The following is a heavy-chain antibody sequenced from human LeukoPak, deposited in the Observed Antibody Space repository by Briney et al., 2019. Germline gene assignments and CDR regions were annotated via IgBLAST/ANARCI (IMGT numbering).Heavy chain of an antibody. CDR2: ISSSGRTI. V-gene: IGHV3-48*02. D-gene: IGHD3-22*01. J-gene: IGHJ4*02. CDR1: GFTFSSYT. Sequence: PGGSLRLSCAGSGFTFSSYTMNWVRQAPGKGLEWVSYISSSGRTIYFADSVKGRFTISRDNAKNSLYLQMNSLRDEDTAVYYCARAIYDSSGSGDYWGQGTLVTASS. CDR3: ARAIYDSSGSGDY.